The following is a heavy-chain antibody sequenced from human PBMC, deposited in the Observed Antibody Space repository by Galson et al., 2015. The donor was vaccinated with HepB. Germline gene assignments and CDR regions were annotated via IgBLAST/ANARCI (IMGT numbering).Heavy chain of an antibody. V-gene: IGHV1-3*01. CDR1: GYTFNRYA. Sequence: SVKVSCKASGYTFNRYAMQWVRQAPGQRLEWMGWINAGTGDTRYSQKFQGRVAITRDTSASTAYMELSSLRSEDTAVYYCARIRPSYSSSSGVGSDYWGQGTLVTVSS. CDR2: INAGTGDT. CDR3: ARIRPSYSSSSGVGSDY. D-gene: IGHD6-6*01. J-gene: IGHJ4*02.